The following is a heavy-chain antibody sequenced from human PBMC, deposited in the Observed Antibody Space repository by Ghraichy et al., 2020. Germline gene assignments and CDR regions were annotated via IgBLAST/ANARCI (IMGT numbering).Heavy chain of an antibody. CDR1: GFTFSTYG. D-gene: IGHD5-18*01. CDR2: IWYDGSKT. J-gene: IGHJ6*02. Sequence: GGSLRLSCAASGFTFSTYGMHWVRQTPGKGLQWVAVIWYDGSKTVYADSVKGRFTISRDNSQNTLYLQLSSLGGEDTGVYYCARVFTPMDPPYYGMDVWGQGTSVTVSS. V-gene: IGHV3-33*01. CDR3: ARVFTPMDPPYYGMDV.